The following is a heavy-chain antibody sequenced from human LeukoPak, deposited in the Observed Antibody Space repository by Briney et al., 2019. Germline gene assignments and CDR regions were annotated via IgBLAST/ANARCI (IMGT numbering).Heavy chain of an antibody. V-gene: IGHV3-21*04. J-gene: IGHJ4*02. CDR2: ISYTGTYI. D-gene: IGHD2-8*02. CDR1: AFTFSDAW. Sequence: PGGSLRPSCAASAFTFSDAWMNWVRQAPGKGLEWVSSISYTGTYIYYADSVKGRFTISRDNAQNSLYLQMNSLRAEDTAVYYCARWRTGDNKYYYDYWGQGTLVTVSS. CDR3: ARWRTGDNKYYYDY.